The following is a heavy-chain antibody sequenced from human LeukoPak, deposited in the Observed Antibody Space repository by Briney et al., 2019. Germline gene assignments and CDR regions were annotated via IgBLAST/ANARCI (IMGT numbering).Heavy chain of an antibody. J-gene: IGHJ6*02. D-gene: IGHD4-17*01. CDR3: AREDPQTTVPEGMDV. V-gene: IGHV4-59*01. CDR2: IYYSGTT. Sequence: KTSETLSLTCTVSGGSISHYYWSWIRQSPGKGLEWIGYIYYSGTTNYNPSLKSRVTISVDTSRNQFSLQLRSVTAADTAVYYCAREDPQTTVPEGMDVWGQGTTVIVS. CDR1: GGSISHYY.